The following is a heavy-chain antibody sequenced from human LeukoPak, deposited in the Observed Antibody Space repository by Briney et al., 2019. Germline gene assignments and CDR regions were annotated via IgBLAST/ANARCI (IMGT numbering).Heavy chain of an antibody. CDR2: IHSSGTT. CDR3: ARLYSNYPYYFDN. V-gene: IGHV4-4*09. Sequence: SETLSLTCTVSGGSISSFYWTWVRQPPEKELECFGYIHSSGTTNYNPSLKSRVTISVDTSKNQFSLQLRSVTAADTAVYYCARLYSNYPYYFDNWGQGTLVTVSS. J-gene: IGHJ4*02. D-gene: IGHD4-11*01. CDR1: GGSISSFY.